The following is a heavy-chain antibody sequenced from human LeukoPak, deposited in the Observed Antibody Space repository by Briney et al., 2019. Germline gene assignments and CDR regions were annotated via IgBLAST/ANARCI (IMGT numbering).Heavy chain of an antibody. CDR1: GFTFSSYG. V-gene: IGHV3-30*02. Sequence: GGSLRLSCAASGFTFSSYGMHWVRQAPGKGLEWVAFIQYDGSNKYYADSVKGRFTISRDNSKNTLYLQMNSLRAEDTAVYYCAKEVRASAYDYWGQGTLVTVSS. D-gene: IGHD5-12*01. CDR2: IQYDGSNK. J-gene: IGHJ4*02. CDR3: AKEVRASAYDY.